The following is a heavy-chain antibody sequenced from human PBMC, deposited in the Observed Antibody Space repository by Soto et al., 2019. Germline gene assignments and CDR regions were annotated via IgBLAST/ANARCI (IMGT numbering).Heavy chain of an antibody. Sequence: GGPLRLSCAASGFTFSSYGMHWVRQAPGKGLEWVAVIWYDGSNKYYADSVKGRFTISRDNSKNTLYLQMNSLRAEDTAVYYCARGAAAGSMTNYYGMDVWGQGTTVTVSS. V-gene: IGHV3-33*01. D-gene: IGHD6-13*01. CDR2: IWYDGSNK. CDR3: ARGAAAGSMTNYYGMDV. CDR1: GFTFSSYG. J-gene: IGHJ6*02.